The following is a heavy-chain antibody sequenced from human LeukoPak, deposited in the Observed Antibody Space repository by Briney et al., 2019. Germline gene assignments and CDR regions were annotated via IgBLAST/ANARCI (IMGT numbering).Heavy chain of an antibody. Sequence: SETLSLTCTVSGYSISSGYYWGWIRQPPRKGLEWIGSIYHSGSTYYNPSLKSRVTISVDTSKNQFSLKLSSVTAADTAVYYCAGPTRYCSSTSCQRAFDVWGQGTMVTVSS. CDR2: IYHSGST. CDR3: AGPTRYCSSTSCQRAFDV. J-gene: IGHJ3*01. CDR1: GYSISSGYY. V-gene: IGHV4-38-2*02. D-gene: IGHD2-2*01.